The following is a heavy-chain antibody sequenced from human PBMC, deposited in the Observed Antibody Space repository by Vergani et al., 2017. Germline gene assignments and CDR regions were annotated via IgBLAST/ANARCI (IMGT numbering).Heavy chain of an antibody. D-gene: IGHD2-21*02. CDR2: IGKDVINT. CDR3: AKYLRDSKDGLPDS. V-gene: IGHV3-30*02. Sequence: QVQLVESAGGVVQPGGSLRLSCAASGFTFSNFGMHWIRQAPGKGLEWLAYIGKDVINTRYRDAVKGRFTVSRDNSKDILYLQMDSLRSEDTALYYCAKYLRDSKDGLPDSWGPGTLVIVSS. J-gene: IGHJ4*02. CDR1: GFTFSNFG.